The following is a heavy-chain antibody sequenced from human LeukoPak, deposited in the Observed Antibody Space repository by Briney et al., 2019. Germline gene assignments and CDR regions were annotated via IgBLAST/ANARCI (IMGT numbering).Heavy chain of an antibody. CDR3: ARAGEKVVTAILPFDY. CDR2: INHSGST. V-gene: IGHV4-34*01. Sequence: PSETLSLTCAVHGGSFSGYYWSWIRQPPGKGLEWIGEINHSGSTNYNPSLKSRVTISVDTSKNQFSLKLSSVTAADTAVYYCARAGEKVVTAILPFDYWGQGTLVTVSS. CDR1: GGSFSGYY. D-gene: IGHD2-21*02. J-gene: IGHJ4*02.